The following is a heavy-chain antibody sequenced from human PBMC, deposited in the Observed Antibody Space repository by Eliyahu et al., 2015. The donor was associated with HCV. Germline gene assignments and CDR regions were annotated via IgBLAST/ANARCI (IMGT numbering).Heavy chain of an antibody. Sequence: QVQLVQSGAEVKKPGASXKVSCXASGXTFXDYYMHWVRQAPGQGLEWMGWINXXSGGTNYAQKFQGRVTMTRDTSLSTAYMELSRLRSDDTAVYYCARDTSSSAFDIWGQGTMVTVSS. CDR3: ARDTSSSAFDI. CDR2: INXXSGGT. CDR1: GXTFXDYY. V-gene: IGHV1-2*02. J-gene: IGHJ3*02.